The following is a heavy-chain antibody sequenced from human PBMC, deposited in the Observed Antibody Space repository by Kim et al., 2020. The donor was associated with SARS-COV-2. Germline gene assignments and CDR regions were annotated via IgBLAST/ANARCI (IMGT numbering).Heavy chain of an antibody. Sequence: SETLSLTCAVYGGSFSGYYWSWIRQPPGKGLEWIGEINHSGSTNYNPSLKSRVTISVDTSKNQFSLKLSSVTAADTAVCYCARDNGLRYFDWPRKYYFDYWGQGTLGTVSS. CDR1: GGSFSGYY. D-gene: IGHD3-9*01. CDR2: INHSGST. V-gene: IGHV4-34*01. CDR3: ARDNGLRYFDWPRKYYFDY. J-gene: IGHJ4*02.